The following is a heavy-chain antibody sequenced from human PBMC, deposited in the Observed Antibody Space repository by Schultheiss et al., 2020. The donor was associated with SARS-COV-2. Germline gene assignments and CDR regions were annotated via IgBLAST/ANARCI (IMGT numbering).Heavy chain of an antibody. CDR3: ATDSSGWPRDAFDI. D-gene: IGHD6-19*01. V-gene: IGHV1-3*01. CDR2: SNAGNGNT. J-gene: IGHJ3*02. Sequence: ASVKVSCKASGYTFTSYAMHWVRQAPGQRLEWMGWSNAGNGNTKYSQEFQGRVTITRDTSASTAYMELSSLRSEDTAVYYCATDSSGWPRDAFDIWGQGTMVTVSS. CDR1: GYTFTSYA.